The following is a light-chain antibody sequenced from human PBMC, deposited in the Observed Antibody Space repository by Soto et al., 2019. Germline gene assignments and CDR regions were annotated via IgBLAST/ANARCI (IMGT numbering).Light chain of an antibody. V-gene: IGKV3-20*01. J-gene: IGKJ1*01. Sequence: EIVLTQSPGTLSLSPGERATLSCRASQRGSSNYLAWYQQKPGQAPRLLIYGASNRATGIPDRFSGSGSGTDFTLTISRLEPEDLALDYCQHYGDSPWTFGQGTKVEIK. CDR1: QRGSSNY. CDR3: QHYGDSPWT. CDR2: GAS.